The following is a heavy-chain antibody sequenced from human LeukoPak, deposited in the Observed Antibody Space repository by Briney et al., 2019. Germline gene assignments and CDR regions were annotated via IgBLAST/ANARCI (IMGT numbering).Heavy chain of an antibody. CDR2: ISYDGSNK. CDR3: AREAWDTAMVRYYYGMDV. CDR1: GFTFSGYP. Sequence: PGKSLRLSCAASGFTFSGYPIHWVRQAPGKGLEWVAVISYDGSNKYYADSVKGRFTISGDNSKNTLYLQMNSLRAEDTAVYYCAREAWDTAMVRYYYGMDVWGQGTTVTVSS. V-gene: IGHV3-30*14. J-gene: IGHJ6*02. D-gene: IGHD5-18*01.